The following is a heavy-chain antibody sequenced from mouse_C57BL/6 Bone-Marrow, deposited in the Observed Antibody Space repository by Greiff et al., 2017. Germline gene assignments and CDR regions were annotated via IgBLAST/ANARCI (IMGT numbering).Heavy chain of an antibody. CDR3: SSPFTSVLAARAY. V-gene: IGHV14-1*01. CDR2: IDPDDCDT. CDR1: GFNIKDYY. D-gene: IGHD1-1*01. J-gene: IGHJ3*01. Sequence: VQLQQSGAELVRPGASVKLSCKASGFNIKDYYMHWVKQRPGQGLEWIGRIDPDDCDTEYAPKFKGKATLTVDTSSNTAYLQLSSLTSDDTAVYYCSSPFTSVLAARAYGDRGTLVTVSA.